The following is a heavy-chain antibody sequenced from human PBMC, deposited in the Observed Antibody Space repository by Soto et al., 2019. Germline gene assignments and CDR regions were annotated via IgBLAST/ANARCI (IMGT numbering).Heavy chain of an antibody. V-gene: IGHV3-23*01. D-gene: IGHD2-15*01. J-gene: IGHJ4*02. Sequence: GGSLRLSCAASGFTFSSYAMSWVRQAPGEGLEWVSAISGRGGSTYYADSVKDRFTISRDNSKNTLDLQMNSLRAEDTAVYYCAKDQCSGGSCYSDDYWGQGTLVTVSS. CDR2: ISGRGGST. CDR3: AKDQCSGGSCYSDDY. CDR1: GFTFSSYA.